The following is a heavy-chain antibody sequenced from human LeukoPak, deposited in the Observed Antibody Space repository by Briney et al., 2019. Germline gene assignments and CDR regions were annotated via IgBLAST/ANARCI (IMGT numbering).Heavy chain of an antibody. V-gene: IGHV1-18*01. CDR2: TSAYNDHT. D-gene: IGHD2-8*01. J-gene: IGHJ4*02. Sequence: GASVKVSCKASGYSFTSYGISWVRQAPGQGLEWMGWTSAYNDHTNYVQKVQGRVTMTTDTSTSTAYMELRNLRSDDTAVYYCAREVCNSAGFDYWGQGTLVTVSS. CDR3: AREVCNSAGFDY. CDR1: GYSFTSYG.